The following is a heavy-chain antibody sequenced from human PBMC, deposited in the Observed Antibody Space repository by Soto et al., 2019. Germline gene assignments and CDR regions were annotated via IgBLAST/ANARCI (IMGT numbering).Heavy chain of an antibody. CDR3: ATSGGDFWSGYYGGDRNYYMDV. J-gene: IGHJ6*03. Sequence: EVQLLESGGGLVQPGGSLRLSCAASGFPFSRYPMNWVRQAPGKGLEWVSGISGSGGSTYYADSVQGRFTISGDNSRNTVFLQMNSLRAEDTAVYYCATSGGDFWSGYYGGDRNYYMDVWGKGTTVTVSS. D-gene: IGHD3-3*01. CDR1: GFPFSRYP. CDR2: ISGSGGST. V-gene: IGHV3-23*01.